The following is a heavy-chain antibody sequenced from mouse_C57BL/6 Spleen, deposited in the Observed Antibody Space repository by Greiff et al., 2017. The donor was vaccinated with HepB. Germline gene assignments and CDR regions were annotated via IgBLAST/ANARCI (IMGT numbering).Heavy chain of an antibody. CDR3: ARTIDYDGFAY. CDR1: GYSFTGYY. J-gene: IGHJ3*01. CDR2: INPSTGGT. D-gene: IGHD2-4*01. Sequence: EVQVVESGPELVKPGASVKISCKASGYSFTGYYMNWVKQSPEKSLEWIGEINPSTGGTTYNQKFKAQATLTVDKSFSTAYMQLKSLTSEDSAVYYCARTIDYDGFAYWGQGTLVTVSA. V-gene: IGHV1-42*01.